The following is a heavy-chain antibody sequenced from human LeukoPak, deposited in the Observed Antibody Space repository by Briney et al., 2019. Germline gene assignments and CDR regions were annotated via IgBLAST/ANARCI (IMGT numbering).Heavy chain of an antibody. V-gene: IGHV3-48*03. J-gene: IGHJ4*02. Sequence: PGGSLRLSCAASGFTFSSYEMNWVRQAPGKGLEWVSYISSSGSTIYYADSVKGRFTISRDNAKNSLYLQMNSLRAEDTAVYYCARDFKTLYYFDYWGQGTLVTVSS. CDR1: GFTFSSYE. CDR2: ISSSGSTI. CDR3: ARDFKTLYYFDY.